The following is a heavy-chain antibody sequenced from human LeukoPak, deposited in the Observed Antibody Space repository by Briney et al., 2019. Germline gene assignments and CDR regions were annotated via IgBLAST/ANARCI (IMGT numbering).Heavy chain of an antibody. CDR2: INHSGST. CDR3: ARPMVRGVHIVD. D-gene: IGHD3-10*01. CDR1: GGSFSGYY. V-gene: IGHV4-34*01. Sequence: PSETLSLTCAVYGGSFSGYYWSWIRQPPGKGLEWIGEINHSGSTNYNPSLKSRVTISVDTSKNQFSLKLSSVTAADTAVYYCARPMVRGVHIVDWGQGTLVTVSS. J-gene: IGHJ4*02.